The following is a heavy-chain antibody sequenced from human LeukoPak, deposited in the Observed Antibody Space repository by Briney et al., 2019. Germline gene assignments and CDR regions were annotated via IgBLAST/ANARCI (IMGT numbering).Heavy chain of an antibody. CDR1: GGSISSSNW. CDR2: IYYSGST. D-gene: IGHD3-22*01. CDR3: ARASYSYDINGWVPFDY. V-gene: IGHV4-4*02. J-gene: IGHJ4*02. Sequence: SETLSLTCAVSGGSISSSNWWSWVRQPPGKGLEWIGEIYYSGSTNYNPSLKSRVTISVDKSKNQFSLRLSSVTAADTAVYYCARASYSYDINGWVPFDYWGQGTLVTVSS.